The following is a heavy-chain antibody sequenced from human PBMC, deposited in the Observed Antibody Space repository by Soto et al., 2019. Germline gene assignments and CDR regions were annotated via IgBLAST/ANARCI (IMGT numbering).Heavy chain of an antibody. CDR3: ARGHPLITIFRVDVFDY. CDR1: GGSISSYY. Sequence: SETLSLTCTVSGGSISSYYWSWIRQPPGKGLEWIGYIYYSGSTNYNPSLKSRVTISVDTSKNQFSLKLSSVTAADTAVYYCARGHPLITIFRVDVFDYWGQGTLVTVSS. D-gene: IGHD3-3*01. J-gene: IGHJ4*02. CDR2: IYYSGST. V-gene: IGHV4-59*01.